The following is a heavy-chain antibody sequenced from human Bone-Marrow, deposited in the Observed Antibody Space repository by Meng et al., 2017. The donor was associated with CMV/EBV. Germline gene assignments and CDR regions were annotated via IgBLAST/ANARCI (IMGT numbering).Heavy chain of an antibody. V-gene: IGHV3-30*02. Sequence: GGSLRLSCAASGFTFSSYGMHWVRQAPGKGLEWVAFIRYDGSHKYYADSLKGRFTISRDNAKNSLYLQMNSLRAEDTAVYYCARDPYGDYYFDYWGQGTLVTVSS. J-gene: IGHJ4*02. CDR3: ARDPYGDYYFDY. CDR1: GFTFSSYG. D-gene: IGHD4-17*01. CDR2: IRYDGSHK.